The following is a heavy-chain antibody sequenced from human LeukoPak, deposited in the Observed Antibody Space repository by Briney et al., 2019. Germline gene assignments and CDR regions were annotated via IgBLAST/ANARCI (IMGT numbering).Heavy chain of an antibody. D-gene: IGHD3-22*01. CDR1: GFIFSDSS. Sequence: PGGSLRLSCAASGFIFSDSSMSWVRQAPGKGLEWVSYISSSSSTIYYADSVKGRFTISRDNAKNSLYLQMNSLRAEDTAVYYCARDRGYYYDSSGYYDYWGQGTLVTVSS. J-gene: IGHJ4*02. V-gene: IGHV3-11*04. CDR3: ARDRGYYYDSSGYYDY. CDR2: ISSSSSTI.